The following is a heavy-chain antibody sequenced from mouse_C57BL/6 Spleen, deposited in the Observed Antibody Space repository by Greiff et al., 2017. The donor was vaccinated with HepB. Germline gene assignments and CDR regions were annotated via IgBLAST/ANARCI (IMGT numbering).Heavy chain of an antibody. CDR3: ARRGYHGDAMDY. Sequence: DVKLVESGGGLVQPGGSLKLSCAASGFTFSDYYMYWVRQTPEKRLEWVAYISNGGGSTYYPDTVKGRFTISRDNAKNTLYLQMRRLKSEDTAMYYCARRGYHGDAMDYWGQGTSVTVSS. D-gene: IGHD3-1*01. V-gene: IGHV5-12*01. J-gene: IGHJ4*01. CDR1: GFTFSDYY. CDR2: ISNGGGST.